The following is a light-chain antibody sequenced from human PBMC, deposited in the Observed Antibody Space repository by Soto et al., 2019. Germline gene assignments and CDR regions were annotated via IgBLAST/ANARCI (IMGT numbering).Light chain of an antibody. V-gene: IGKV3-20*01. CDR1: QSVSSIY. CDR3: QQYGGSSYT. J-gene: IGKJ2*01. Sequence: EIVLTQSPGTLSLSPGERATLSCRASQSVSSIYLAWYQQKPGQAPRLLIFGASSRATDIPDRFSGSGSGTDFTLTISRLEPEDFALYYCQQYGGSSYTFGQGTKLQIK. CDR2: GAS.